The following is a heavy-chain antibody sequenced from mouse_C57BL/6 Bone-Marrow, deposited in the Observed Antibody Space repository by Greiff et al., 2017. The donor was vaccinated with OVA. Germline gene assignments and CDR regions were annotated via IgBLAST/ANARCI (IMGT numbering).Heavy chain of an antibody. J-gene: IGHJ1*03. CDR1: GFTFSDYG. CDR3: ARINYWYFDV. CDR2: ISSGSSTI. V-gene: IGHV5-17*01. Sequence: EVMLVESGGGLVKPGGSLKLSCAASGFTFSDYGMHWVRQAPEKGLEWVAYISSGSSTIYYAATVKGRFTISSDNAKNTLFLQMTSLRSEDTAMYYCARINYWYFDVWGTGTTVTVSS.